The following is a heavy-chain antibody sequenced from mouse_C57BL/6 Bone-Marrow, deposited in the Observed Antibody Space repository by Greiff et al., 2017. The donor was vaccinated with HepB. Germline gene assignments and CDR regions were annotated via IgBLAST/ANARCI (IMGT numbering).Heavy chain of an antibody. Sequence: SGAELARPGASVKLSCKASGYTFTSYGISWVKQRTGQGLEWIGEIYPRSGNTYYNEKFKGKATLTADKSSSTAYMELRSLTSEDSAVYFCARFRSYWYFDVWGTGTTVTVSS. J-gene: IGHJ1*03. CDR2: IYPRSGNT. V-gene: IGHV1-81*01. CDR1: GYTFTSYG. CDR3: ARFRSYWYFDV.